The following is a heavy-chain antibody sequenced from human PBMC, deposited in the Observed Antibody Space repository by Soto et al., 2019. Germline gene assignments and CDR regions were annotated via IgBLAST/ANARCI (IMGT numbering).Heavy chain of an antibody. V-gene: IGHV3-23*01. J-gene: IGHJ4*02. CDR2: ISGSGGST. D-gene: IGHD6-13*01. Sequence: PGGSLRLSCAASGFTFSSYAMSWVRQAPGKGLEWVSAISGSGGSTYYADSVKGRFTISRDNSKNTLYLQMNSLRAEDTAVYYCAKAGGYSSSWYTSYFDYWGQGTLVTVSS. CDR1: GFTFSSYA. CDR3: AKAGGYSSSWYTSYFDY.